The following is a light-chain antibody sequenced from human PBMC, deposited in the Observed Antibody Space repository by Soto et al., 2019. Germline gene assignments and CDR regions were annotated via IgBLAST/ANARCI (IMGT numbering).Light chain of an antibody. V-gene: IGKV1-9*01. CDR3: QQLSRYPLT. CDR2: SAS. CDR1: QALRNY. Sequence: DIQLTQSPSFLSASVGDTVTITCRASQALRNYLAWYQQKPGKAPDLLIYSASTLQSGVPSRFSGSGSETEFSLTIRALQPEDFATYYCQQLSRYPLTFGGGTKVEIK. J-gene: IGKJ4*01.